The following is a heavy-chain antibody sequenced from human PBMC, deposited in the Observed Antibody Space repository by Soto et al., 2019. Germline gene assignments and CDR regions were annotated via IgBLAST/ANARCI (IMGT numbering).Heavy chain of an antibody. CDR2: INPNSGGT. V-gene: IGHV1-2*02. CDR3: ARDDSYGFYYYYYGMDV. D-gene: IGHD5-18*01. CDR1: GYTFTGYY. Sequence: ASVKVSCKASGYTFTGYYMHWVRQAPGQGLEWMGWINPNSGGTNYAQKFQGRVTMTRDTSISTAYMELSRLRSDDTAVYYCARDDSYGFYYYYYGMDVWGQGTTVT. J-gene: IGHJ6*02.